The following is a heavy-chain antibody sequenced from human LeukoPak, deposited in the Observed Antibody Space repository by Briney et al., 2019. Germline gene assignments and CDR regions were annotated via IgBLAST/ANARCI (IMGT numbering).Heavy chain of an antibody. CDR3: ARVITVTTAEYYFDY. Sequence: GGSLRLSCAASGFTFSKYWMLWVRQAPGKGLEWVSVIYSGGSTYYADSVKGRFTISRDNSKNTLYLQMNSLRAEDAAVYYCARVITVTTAEYYFDYWGQGTLVTVSS. J-gene: IGHJ4*02. CDR2: IYSGGST. D-gene: IGHD4-17*01. V-gene: IGHV3-53*01. CDR1: GFTFSKYW.